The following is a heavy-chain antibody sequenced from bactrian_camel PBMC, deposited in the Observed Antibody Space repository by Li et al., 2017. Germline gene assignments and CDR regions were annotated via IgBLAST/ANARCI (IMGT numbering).Heavy chain of an antibody. CDR1: GITVSRKC. J-gene: IGHJ6*01. Sequence: HVQLVESGGGSVQAGGSLRLSCAAFGITVSRKCMAWFRQASGKEREGVAVIDTGDGSSVYGDSVEGRFTITRDNAKNTVYLQMNSLKSEDTAMYYCAAGGRRWSSRDYWYCRVDGSDFGYWGQGTQVTVS. CDR2: IDTGDGSS. CDR3: AAGGRRWSSRDYWYCRVDGSDFGY. D-gene: IGHD1*01. V-gene: IGHV3S1*01.